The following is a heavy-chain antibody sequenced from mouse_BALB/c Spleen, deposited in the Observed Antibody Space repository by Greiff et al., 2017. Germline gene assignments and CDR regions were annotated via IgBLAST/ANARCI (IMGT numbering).Heavy chain of an antibody. Sequence: EVQLQQSGAELVRSGASVKLSCTASGFNIKDYYMHWVKQRPEQGLEWIGWIDPENGDTEYAPKFKGKATMTADTSSNTAYLQLSSLKSEDTAVYYCNGVYCSLYAMDYWGQGTSVTVSS. D-gene: IGHD6-1*01. V-gene: IGHV14-4*02. CDR3: NGVYCSLYAMDY. CDR1: GFNIKDYY. CDR2: IDPENGDT. J-gene: IGHJ4*01.